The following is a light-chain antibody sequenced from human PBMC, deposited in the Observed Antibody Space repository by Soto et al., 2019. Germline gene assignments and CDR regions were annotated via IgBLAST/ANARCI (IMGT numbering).Light chain of an antibody. J-gene: IGKJ1*01. CDR1: QSINNL. CDR2: DVS. V-gene: IGKV1-5*01. CDR3: QHRT. Sequence: DVRMTQSPSTLSASVGDRVTITCRASQSINNLLSWYQQKPGKAPKFLIYDVSTLESGVPSRFSGSGSGTEFTLTISSLQPDDFATYYCQHRTFGQGTKVDTK.